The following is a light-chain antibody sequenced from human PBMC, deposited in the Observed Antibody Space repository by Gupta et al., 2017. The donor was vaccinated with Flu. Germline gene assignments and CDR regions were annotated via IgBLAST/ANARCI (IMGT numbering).Light chain of an antibody. J-gene: IGLJ3*02. CDR3: GTWDGGRGTGV. V-gene: IGLV1-51*01. Sequence: AQKVTISCSGISSTIGNNYVSWYQHLPGAAPKLLIYENTKRPSGIPDRFSGSKSGTSATLGITGLQTGDEADYYCGTWDGGRGTGVFGGGTKLTGL. CDR2: ENT. CDR1: SSTIGNNY.